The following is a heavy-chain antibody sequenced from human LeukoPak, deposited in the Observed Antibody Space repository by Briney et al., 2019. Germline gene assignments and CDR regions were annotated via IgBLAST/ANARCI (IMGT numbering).Heavy chain of an antibody. CDR3: AKTHLPGIAVTGPDY. Sequence: GGSLRLSCAASGFTFGNYGMSWVRQAPGKGLERVSAISASDRRTYYADSVKGRFTISRDNSKNTLYLQMNSLRAEDTAIYYCAKTHLPGIAVTGPDYWGQGTLVTVSS. CDR2: ISASDRRT. J-gene: IGHJ4*02. V-gene: IGHV3-23*01. D-gene: IGHD6-19*01. CDR1: GFTFGNYG.